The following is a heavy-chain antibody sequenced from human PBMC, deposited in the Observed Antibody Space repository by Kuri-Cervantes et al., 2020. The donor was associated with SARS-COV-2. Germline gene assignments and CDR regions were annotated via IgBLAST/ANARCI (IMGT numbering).Heavy chain of an antibody. Sequence: KISCKASGGTFSSYAISWVRQAPGQGLEWMGGIIPIFGTANYAQKFQGRVTITTDESTRTAYMELSSLRSEDTAVYYCASEGSETGIAAIPSAAYFQHWGQGTLVTVSS. D-gene: IGHD6-25*01. V-gene: IGHV1-69*05. J-gene: IGHJ1*01. CDR3: ASEGSETGIAAIPSAAYFQH. CDR1: GGTFSSYA. CDR2: IIPIFGTA.